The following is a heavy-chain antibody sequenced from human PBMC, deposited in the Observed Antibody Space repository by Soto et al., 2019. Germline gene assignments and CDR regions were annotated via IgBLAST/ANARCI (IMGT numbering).Heavy chain of an antibody. V-gene: IGHV3-53*04. D-gene: IGHD3-3*01. J-gene: IGHJ4*02. CDR3: AGQDLHCDFWSGYWVY. Sequence: GGSLRLSCAASGFTVSSNYMSWVRQAPGKGLEWVSVIYSGGSTYYADSVKGRFTISRHNSKNTLYLQMNSLRAEDTAVYYCAGQDLHCDFWSGYWVYWGQGTLVTVSS. CDR2: IYSGGST. CDR1: GFTVSSNY.